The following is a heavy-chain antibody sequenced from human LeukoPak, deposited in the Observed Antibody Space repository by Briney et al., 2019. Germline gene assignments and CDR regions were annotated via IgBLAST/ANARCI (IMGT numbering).Heavy chain of an antibody. CDR2: ISYSSSTI. CDR3: GRVNRMVPGYCSGGTCPGDY. CDR1: GFTFSSYG. J-gene: IGHJ4*02. D-gene: IGHD2-15*01. V-gene: IGHV3-48*01. Sequence: GGSLRLSCAASGFTFSSYGMNWVRQAPGKGLEWVSYISYSSSTIYYADSVKGRFTISRDNAKNSLYLQMNSLRAEDTAVYYCGRVNRMVPGYCSGGTCPGDYWGQGTLVTVSS.